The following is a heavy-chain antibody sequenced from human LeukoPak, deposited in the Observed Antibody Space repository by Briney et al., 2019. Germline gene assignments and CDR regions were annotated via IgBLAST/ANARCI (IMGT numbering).Heavy chain of an antibody. Sequence: GASVKVSCKASGYTFTSYDINWVRQATGQGLEWMGWMNPNSGNTGYAQKFQGRVTMTRNTSISTAYMELSSLRSEDTAVYCCARGALYDSSGYYPEDFDYWGQGTLVTVSS. CDR3: ARGALYDSSGYYPEDFDY. CDR2: MNPNSGNT. D-gene: IGHD3-22*01. CDR1: GYTFTSYD. V-gene: IGHV1-8*01. J-gene: IGHJ4*02.